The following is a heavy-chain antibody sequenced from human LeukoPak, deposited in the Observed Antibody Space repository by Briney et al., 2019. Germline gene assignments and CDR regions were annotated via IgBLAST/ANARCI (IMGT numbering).Heavy chain of an antibody. CDR1: GGSISSYY. J-gene: IGHJ4*02. CDR2: IYYSGST. V-gene: IGHV4-59*01. D-gene: IGHD6-13*01. CDR3: ARARVTSYSSSWSFDY. Sequence: SETLSLTCTVSGGSISSYYWSWIRQPPGKGLEWIGYIYYSGSTNYNPSLTSRVTISVDTSKNQFSLKLSSVTAADTAVYYCARARVTSYSSSWSFDYWGQGTLVTVSS.